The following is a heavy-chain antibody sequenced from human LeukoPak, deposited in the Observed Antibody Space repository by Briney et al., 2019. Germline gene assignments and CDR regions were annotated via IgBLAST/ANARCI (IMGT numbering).Heavy chain of an antibody. CDR3: ARERPRAVAGIDY. CDR2: INHSGST. CDR1: GGSISSYY. D-gene: IGHD6-19*01. J-gene: IGHJ4*02. Sequence: SETLSLTCTVSGGSISSYYWSWIRQPPGKGLEWIGEINHSGSTNYNPSLKSRVTISVDTSKNQFSLKLSSVTAADTAVYYCARERPRAVAGIDYWGQGTLVTVSS. V-gene: IGHV4-59*12.